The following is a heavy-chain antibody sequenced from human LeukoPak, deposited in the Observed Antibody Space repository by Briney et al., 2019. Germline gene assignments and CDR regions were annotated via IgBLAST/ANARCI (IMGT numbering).Heavy chain of an antibody. CDR2: INWNGGST. J-gene: IGHJ6*03. D-gene: IGHD4-17*01. Sequence: GGSLRLSCGASGFTFSIYWMTWVRQAPGKGLEWVSGINWNGGSTGYADSVKGRFTISRDNAKNSLYLQMNSLRAEDTALYYCAREAYGDYVFYYYYYYMDVWGKGTTVTVSS. CDR3: AREAYGDYVFYYYYYYMDV. CDR1: GFTFSIYW. V-gene: IGHV3-20*04.